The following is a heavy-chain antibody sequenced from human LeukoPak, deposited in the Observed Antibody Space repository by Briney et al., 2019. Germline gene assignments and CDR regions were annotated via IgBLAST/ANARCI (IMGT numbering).Heavy chain of an antibody. V-gene: IGHV1-69*04. D-gene: IGHD5-18*01. CDR2: IIPILGIA. J-gene: IGHJ6*02. Sequence: ASVKVSCKASGGTFSSYAISWVRQAPGQGLEWMGRIIPILGIANYAQKFQGRVTITADKSTSTAYMELSSLRSEDTAVYYCARDPGYSYGPYYYYGMDVWGQGTTVTVSS. CDR1: GGTFSSYA. CDR3: ARDPGYSYGPYYYYGMDV.